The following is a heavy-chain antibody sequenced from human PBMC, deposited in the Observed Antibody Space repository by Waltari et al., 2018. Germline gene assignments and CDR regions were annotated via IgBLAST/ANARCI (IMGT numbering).Heavy chain of an antibody. Sequence: QVQLVQSAAEVKKPGSSVKVSCKASGRTFSSYAISWVRRAPGHGLEWMGGIIPIFGTANYAQKFQGRVTITADESTSTAYMELSSLRSEDTAVYYCARAYPYLEAFDIWGQGTMVTVSS. CDR2: IIPIFGTA. CDR1: GRTFSSYA. J-gene: IGHJ3*02. CDR3: ARAYPYLEAFDI. V-gene: IGHV1-69*12.